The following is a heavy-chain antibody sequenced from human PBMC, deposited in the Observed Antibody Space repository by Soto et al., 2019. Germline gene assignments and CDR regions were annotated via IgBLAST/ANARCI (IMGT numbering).Heavy chain of an antibody. D-gene: IGHD4-4*01. Sequence: QVQLVQSGAEGKKPGSSVKVSCKASGGTFSRYAISWVRQAPGQGLEWMGGIIPIFGTANYAQKFQGRVTITADESTSTAYMELSSLRSEHKAVYYCAGVWTTVTTGASFDPWGQGTLVPVSS. J-gene: IGHJ5*02. CDR1: GGTFSRYA. CDR2: IIPIFGTA. V-gene: IGHV1-69*01. CDR3: AGVWTTVTTGASFDP.